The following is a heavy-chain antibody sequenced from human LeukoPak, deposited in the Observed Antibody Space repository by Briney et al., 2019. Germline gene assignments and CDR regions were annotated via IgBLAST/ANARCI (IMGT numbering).Heavy chain of an antibody. V-gene: IGHV4-38-2*02. CDR2: IYHSGST. Sequence: PSETLSLTCTVSGYSISSGYYWGWIRQPTGKGLEWIGSIYHSGSTYYNPSLKSRATISVDTSKNQFSLKLSSVTAADTAVYYCARDNTPASVGATEWGQGTLVTVSS. CDR3: ARDNTPASVGATE. J-gene: IGHJ4*02. D-gene: IGHD1-26*01. CDR1: GYSISSGYY.